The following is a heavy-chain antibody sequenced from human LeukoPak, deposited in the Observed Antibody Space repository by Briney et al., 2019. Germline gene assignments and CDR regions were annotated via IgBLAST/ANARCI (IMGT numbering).Heavy chain of an antibody. CDR1: GGTFSSYA. CDR2: IIPIFGTA. Sequence: GASVKVSCKGSGGTFSSYAISWVRQAPGQGLEWMGGIIPIFGTANYAQKFQGRVTITADESTSTAYMELSSLRSEDTAVYYCATYVDTAMVVDAFDIWGQGTMVTVSS. CDR3: ATYVDTAMVVDAFDI. V-gene: IGHV1-69*01. J-gene: IGHJ3*02. D-gene: IGHD5-18*01.